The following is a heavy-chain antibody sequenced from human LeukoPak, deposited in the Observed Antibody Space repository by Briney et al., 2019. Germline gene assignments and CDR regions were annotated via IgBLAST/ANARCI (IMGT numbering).Heavy chain of an antibody. CDR1: GYTFTGYC. D-gene: IGHD4-23*01. CDR2: INPNSGGT. CDR3: AVMTTVVTPNFDY. J-gene: IGHJ4*02. V-gene: IGHV1-2*02. Sequence: GASVKVSCKASGYTFTGYCMHWVRQAPGHGLEWMGWINPNSGGTNYAQKFQGRVTMTRDTSISTAYMELSRLRSDDTAVYYCAVMTTVVTPNFDYWGQGTLVTVSS.